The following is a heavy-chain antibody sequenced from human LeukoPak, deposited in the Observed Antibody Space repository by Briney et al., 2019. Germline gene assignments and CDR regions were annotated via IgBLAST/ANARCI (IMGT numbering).Heavy chain of an antibody. CDR1: GASISNYH. CDR3: ASGRDLQTYFDH. V-gene: IGHV4-59*01. D-gene: IGHD5-24*01. J-gene: IGHJ1*01. CDR2: IYYSGST. Sequence: PSETLSVTCTDSGASISNYHWSWIRQSPGKGLEWIGHIYYSGSTNYNPSLKSRVTISVDTSKNQFSLKLSSVTAADTAVYYCASGRDLQTYFDHWGQGTLVTVSS.